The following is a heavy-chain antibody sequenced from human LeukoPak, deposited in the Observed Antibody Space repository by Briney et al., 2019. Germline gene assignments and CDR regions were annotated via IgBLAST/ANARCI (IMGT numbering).Heavy chain of an antibody. Sequence: SETLSLTSTVSGGSISSSSYYWGWIRQPPGKGLEGIGSIYYSGSTYYNPSLKSRVTISVDTSKNQFSLKLSSVTAADTAVYYCARTYDSCGYYYYMDVWGKGTTVTVSS. CDR1: GGSISSSSYY. CDR2: IYYSGST. D-gene: IGHD3-22*01. CDR3: ARTYDSCGYYYYMDV. V-gene: IGHV4-39*01. J-gene: IGHJ6*03.